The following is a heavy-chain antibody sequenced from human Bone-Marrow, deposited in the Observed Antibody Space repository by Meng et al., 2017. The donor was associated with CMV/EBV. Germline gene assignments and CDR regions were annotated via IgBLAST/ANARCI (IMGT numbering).Heavy chain of an antibody. CDR2: IRSDGTNI. Sequence: GESLKISCAASGFTFSSYAMHWGRQAPGEGLQWVAFIRSDGTNIHYRDSVKGRFTISRDNSKNTLYLQMNSLRAEDTAVYYCSFGLESYYGVPVNFDYWGQGTLVTVSS. D-gene: IGHD3-10*01. CDR1: GFTFSSYA. V-gene: IGHV3-30*02. J-gene: IGHJ4*02. CDR3: SFGLESYYGVPVNFDY.